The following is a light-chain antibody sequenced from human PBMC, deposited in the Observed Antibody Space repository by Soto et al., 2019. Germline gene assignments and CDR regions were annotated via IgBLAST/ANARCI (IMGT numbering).Light chain of an antibody. CDR1: SSNIGSNP. Sequence: QSVLTQPPSASGTPGQRVTISCSGSSSNIGSNPANWYQQLPGTAPKLLIYTNSYRPLGVPDRFSGSKSGTSASLAISGLQSEDEADYYCAAWDDGLNGVLFGGGTKVTVL. J-gene: IGLJ2*01. CDR3: AAWDDGLNGVL. CDR2: TNS. V-gene: IGLV1-44*01.